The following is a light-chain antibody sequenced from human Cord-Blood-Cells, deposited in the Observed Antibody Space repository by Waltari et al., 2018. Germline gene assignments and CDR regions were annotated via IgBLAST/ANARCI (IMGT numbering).Light chain of an antibody. Sequence: SYVLPLSLSVSASPGSLGSCPCLGSNQGSKRVHLYQQKPGQAPVLVVYDDSDRPSGIPERFAGSNSGNTATLTISRVEAGDEADYYCQVWDSSSDHYVFGTGTKVTVL. CDR2: DDS. CDR3: QVWDSSSDHYV. J-gene: IGLJ1*01. CDR1: NQGSKR. V-gene: IGLV3-21*03.